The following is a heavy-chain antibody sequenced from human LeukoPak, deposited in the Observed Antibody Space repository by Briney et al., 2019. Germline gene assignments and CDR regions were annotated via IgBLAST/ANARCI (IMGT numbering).Heavy chain of an antibody. J-gene: IGHJ4*02. V-gene: IGHV3-7*01. CDR1: GFTFSSYW. CDR3: ARVSGYDFWSGYLPVGHFDY. Sequence: GGSLRLSCAASGFTFSSYWMSWVRQAPGKGLEWVANIKQDGSEKYYVDSVKGRFTIFRDNAKNSLYLQMNSLRAEDTAVYYCARVSGYDFWSGYLPVGHFDYWGQGTLVTVSS. D-gene: IGHD3-3*01. CDR2: IKQDGSEK.